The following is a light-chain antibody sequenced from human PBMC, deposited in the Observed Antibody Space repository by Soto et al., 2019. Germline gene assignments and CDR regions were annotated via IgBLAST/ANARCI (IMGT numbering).Light chain of an antibody. CDR3: ASWYDCRNGCYV. V-gene: IGLV1-44*01. CDR1: SSNIGSNT. CDR2: SNN. Sequence: QSVLTQPPSASGTPGQRVTISCSGSSSNIGSNTENWYQQLPGTAPKLLIYSNNQRPSGVPDRFPGSKSGTSAYLAISGLQSADEAYYYCASWYDCRNGCYVFGTRTKVTVL. J-gene: IGLJ1*01.